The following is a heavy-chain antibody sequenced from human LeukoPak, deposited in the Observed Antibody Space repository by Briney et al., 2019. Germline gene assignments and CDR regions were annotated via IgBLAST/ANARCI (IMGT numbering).Heavy chain of an antibody. CDR1: GGSISSYY. V-gene: IGHV4-59*01. CDR3: ARVHEQQLVLYYFDY. J-gene: IGHJ4*02. D-gene: IGHD6-13*01. Sequence: SETLSLTCTVSGGSISSYYWSWIRQPPGKGLEWIGYIYYSGSTNYNPSLKSRVTISVDTSKNRFSLKLSSVTAADTAVYYCARVHEQQLVLYYFDYWGQGTLVTVSS. CDR2: IYYSGST.